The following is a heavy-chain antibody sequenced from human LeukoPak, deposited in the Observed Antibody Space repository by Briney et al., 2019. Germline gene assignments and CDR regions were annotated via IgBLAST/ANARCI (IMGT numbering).Heavy chain of an antibody. CDR3: ARAAPYSSSWYPLFTY. V-gene: IGHV6-1*01. D-gene: IGHD6-13*01. J-gene: IGHJ4*02. CDR1: GDSVSSNSAA. CDR2: TYYRAKWYN. Sequence: SQTLSLTCAISGDSVSSNSAAWSWIRQSPSRGLEWLGRTYYRAKWYNDYSVSVKIRITINPDTSKNHFSLQLISVTPADTSVYYCARAAPYSSSWYPLFTYWGQGTLVTVSS.